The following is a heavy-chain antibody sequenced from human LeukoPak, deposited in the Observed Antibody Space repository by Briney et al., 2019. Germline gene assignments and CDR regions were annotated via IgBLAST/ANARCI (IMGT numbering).Heavy chain of an antibody. CDR1: GFTFSSYA. CDR2: ISGSGGST. V-gene: IGHV3-23*01. Sequence: GGSQRLSCAASGFTFSSYAMSWVRQAPGKGLEWVSAISGSGGSTYYADSVKGRFTISRDNSKNTLYLQMNSLRAEDTAVYYCARYCSSTSCYRSPDAFDIWGQGTMVTVSS. J-gene: IGHJ3*02. CDR3: ARYCSSTSCYRSPDAFDI. D-gene: IGHD2-2*01.